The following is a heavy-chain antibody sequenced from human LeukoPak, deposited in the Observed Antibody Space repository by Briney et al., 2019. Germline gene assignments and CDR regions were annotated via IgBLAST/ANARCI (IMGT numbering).Heavy chain of an antibody. CDR3: AGAAGYSYNDY. D-gene: IGHD5-18*01. J-gene: IGHJ4*02. Sequence: SSETLSLTCTVSGGSISSYYWSWIRQPPGKGLECIGYIYYSGSTNYNPSLKSRVTISVDTSKNQFSLKLSSVTAADTAVYYCAGAAGYSYNDYWGQGTLVTVSS. CDR2: IYYSGST. CDR1: GGSISSYY. V-gene: IGHV4-59*01.